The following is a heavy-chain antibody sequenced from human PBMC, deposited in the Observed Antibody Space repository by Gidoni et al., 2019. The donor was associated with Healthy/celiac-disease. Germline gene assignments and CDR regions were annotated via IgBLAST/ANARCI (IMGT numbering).Heavy chain of an antibody. V-gene: IGHV3-43*01. Sequence: EVQLVESGGVVVQPGGSLRLSCAASGFTFDDYTMHWVRQAPGKGLEWVSLISWDGGSTYYADSVKGRFTISRDNSKNSLYLQMNSLRTEDTALYYCAKDLQTYYYGSGRNRYYYYYGMDVWGQGTTVTVSS. J-gene: IGHJ6*02. CDR1: GFTFDDYT. CDR3: AKDLQTYYYGSGRNRYYYYYGMDV. CDR2: ISWDGGST. D-gene: IGHD3-10*01.